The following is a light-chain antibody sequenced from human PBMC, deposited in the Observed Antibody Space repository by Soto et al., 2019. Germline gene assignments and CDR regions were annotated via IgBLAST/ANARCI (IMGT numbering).Light chain of an antibody. CDR1: QSISSY. Sequence: DIQMTQSPSSLSASVGDRVTITCRASQSISSYLNWYRQKPGKVPKLLIYSASNLQSGVPSRFSGSGSGTEFTLTISSLQPDEFATYYCQHYNSYSEAFGQGTKVDIK. V-gene: IGKV1-27*01. J-gene: IGKJ1*01. CDR3: QHYNSYSEA. CDR2: SAS.